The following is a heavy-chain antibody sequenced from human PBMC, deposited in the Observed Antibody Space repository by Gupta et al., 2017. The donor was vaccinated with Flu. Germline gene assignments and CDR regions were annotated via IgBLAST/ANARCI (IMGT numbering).Heavy chain of an antibody. CDR1: GFTFGDYA. D-gene: IGHD3-16*01. CDR3: TRTMTTFYDYFDY. V-gene: IGHV3-49*04. Sequence: EVQLVESGGGLVQPGRSLRLSCTASGFTFGDYAMSWVRQAPGKGLEWVGFIRSKAYGGTTEYAASVKGRFTISRDDSKSIAYLQMNSLKTEDTAVYYCTRTMTTFYDYFDYWGQGTLVTVSS. J-gene: IGHJ4*02. CDR2: IRSKAYGGTT.